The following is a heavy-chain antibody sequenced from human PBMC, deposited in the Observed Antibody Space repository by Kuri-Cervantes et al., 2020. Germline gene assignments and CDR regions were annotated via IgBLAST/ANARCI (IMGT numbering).Heavy chain of an antibody. V-gene: IGHV1-46*01. CDR1: GYTFTSYY. D-gene: IGHD3-22*01. Sequence: ASVKVSCQASGYTFTSYYMHWVRQAPGQGLEWMGIINPSGGSTSYAQKFQGRVTMTRDTSTSTVYMELSSLRSEDTAVYYCARGAQRYYYDSSGYKDYWGQGTLVTVSS. J-gene: IGHJ4*02. CDR2: INPSGGST. CDR3: ARGAQRYYYDSSGYKDY.